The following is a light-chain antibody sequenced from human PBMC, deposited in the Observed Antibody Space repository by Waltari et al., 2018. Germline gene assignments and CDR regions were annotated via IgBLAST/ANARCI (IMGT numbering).Light chain of an antibody. V-gene: IGKV2-28*01. CDR2: LGS. J-gene: IGKJ1*01. CDR3: MQPLQTPWT. Sequence: DIVLTQSPLSLPVTPGEPASTSCRSSQSLLHSNGYYYLDWYLQKPGQSPQVLIYLGSNRASGVPDRFSGSGSGTDFTLKISRVEADDVGVYYCMQPLQTPWTFGQGTKV. CDR1: QSLLHSNGYYY.